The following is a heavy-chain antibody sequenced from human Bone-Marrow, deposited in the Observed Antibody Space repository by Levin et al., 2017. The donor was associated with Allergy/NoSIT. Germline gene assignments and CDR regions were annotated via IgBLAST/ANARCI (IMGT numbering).Heavy chain of an antibody. D-gene: IGHD3-16*01. J-gene: IGHJ6*02. CDR1: GLRFRNYD. Sequence: LSLTCAASGLRFRNYDMHWVRQAPGKGLEWVSSISGGSSRIYYADSVKGRFTISRDNAKNSLYLQMNSLRVEDTAVYYCASWAMFYYDGSDFDYFYYGMDVWGQGTTVTVSS. V-gene: IGHV3-21*06. CDR3: ASWAMFYYDGSDFDYFYYGMDV. CDR2: ISGGSSRI.